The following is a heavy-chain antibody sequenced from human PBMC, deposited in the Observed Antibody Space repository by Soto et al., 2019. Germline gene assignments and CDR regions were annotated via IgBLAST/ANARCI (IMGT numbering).Heavy chain of an antibody. V-gene: IGHV1-18*04. D-gene: IGHD6-19*01. Sequence: ASVKVSCKASGYTFTSYGISWVRQAPGQGLEWMGWISAYNGNTNYAQKLQGRVTMTTDTSTSTAYMELRSLRSDDTAVYYCARPAVAGTYYYGMDVWGHGTTVTVSS. J-gene: IGHJ6*02. CDR2: ISAYNGNT. CDR1: GYTFTSYG. CDR3: ARPAVAGTYYYGMDV.